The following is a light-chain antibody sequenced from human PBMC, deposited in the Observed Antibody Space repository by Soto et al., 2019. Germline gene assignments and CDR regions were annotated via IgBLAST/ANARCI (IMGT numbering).Light chain of an antibody. V-gene: IGKV1-9*01. J-gene: IGKJ3*01. CDR2: AAS. Sequence: DIQLTQSPSFLSVSVGERVTITCRASQGINNYLGWYQQKPGKAPKLLIYAASTLQSGVPSRFSGSGSGTEFTLTISSLQPEDFATYYCQQLNSYPITFGPGTKVDI. CDR1: QGINNY. CDR3: QQLNSYPIT.